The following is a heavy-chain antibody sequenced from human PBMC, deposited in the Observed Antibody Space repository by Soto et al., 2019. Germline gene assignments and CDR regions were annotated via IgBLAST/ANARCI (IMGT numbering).Heavy chain of an antibody. D-gene: IGHD1-20*01. CDR2: INPNSGGT. V-gene: IGHV1-2*02. CDR3: SLTGRGGS. CDR1: GYTFTGQF. Sequence: QVQLVQSGAEVKKPGASVKVSCKAYGYTFTGQFMHWVRQATGQGLEWMGWINPNSGGTTYSQRFQGRVTMTRDTSITTAYMELTGLTSDDTAVYYCSLTGRGGSWGHGTLVTVSS. J-gene: IGHJ5*01.